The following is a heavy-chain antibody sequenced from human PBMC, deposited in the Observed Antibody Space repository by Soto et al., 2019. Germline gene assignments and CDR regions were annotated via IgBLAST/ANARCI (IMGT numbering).Heavy chain of an antibody. CDR1: VFSFGSYE. CDR3: VRRSTVSYYAVDV. D-gene: IGHD4-17*01. Sequence: GCLILSFAGSVFSFGSYEMHWVRQAPGKGLEWVTFTSYDGSINYYADSVKGRFTMSRDNSKNLLYLQMSSLRTEDTAVYYCVRRSTVSYYAVDVWGQGTTVTVSS. CDR2: TSYDGSIN. J-gene: IGHJ6*01. V-gene: IGHV3-30*15.